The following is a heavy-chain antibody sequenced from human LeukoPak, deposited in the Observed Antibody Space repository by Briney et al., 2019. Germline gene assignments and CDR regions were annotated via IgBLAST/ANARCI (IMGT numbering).Heavy chain of an antibody. CDR3: ARGSHSSQRYYYYMDV. Sequence: GGSLRLSCAASGFTFDDYGMSWVRQAPGKGLEWVSGINWNGGSTGYADSVKGRFAISRDNAKNSLYLQMNSLRAEDTALYYCARGSHSSQRYYYYMDVWGKGTTVTVSS. CDR1: GFTFDDYG. J-gene: IGHJ6*03. CDR2: INWNGGST. V-gene: IGHV3-20*04. D-gene: IGHD6-13*01.